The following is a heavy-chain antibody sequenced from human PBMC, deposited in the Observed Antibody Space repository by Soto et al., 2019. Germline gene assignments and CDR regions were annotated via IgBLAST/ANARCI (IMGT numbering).Heavy chain of an antibody. CDR2: IIPDSGAT. CDR1: GYTFTAYY. Sequence: QVQLLQSGTEVKKPGASVKVSCKASGYTFTAYYIHWVRQAPGQGLEWMGWIIPDSGATKYTQKFQGRVNMTSEASINTAFLEVSRLRFDDTAVYFCARGDRISRFGVRNWLDPWGQGTLVTVSS. CDR3: ARGDRISRFGVRNWLDP. J-gene: IGHJ5*02. V-gene: IGHV1-2*02. D-gene: IGHD3-3*01.